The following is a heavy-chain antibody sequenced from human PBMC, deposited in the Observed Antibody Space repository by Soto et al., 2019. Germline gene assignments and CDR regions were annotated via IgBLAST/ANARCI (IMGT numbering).Heavy chain of an antibody. D-gene: IGHD2-2*01. V-gene: IGHV4-30-2*01. CDR3: SRVPDR. CDR1: GGSISSGGYS. J-gene: IGHJ5*02. Sequence: SETLSLTCAVAGGSISSGGYSWSWIRQPPGKGLEWIGYIYHSGSTYYNPSLKSRVTISVDRSKNQFSLKLSSVTAADTAVYYCSRVPDRWGQGTLVTVSS. CDR2: IYHSGST.